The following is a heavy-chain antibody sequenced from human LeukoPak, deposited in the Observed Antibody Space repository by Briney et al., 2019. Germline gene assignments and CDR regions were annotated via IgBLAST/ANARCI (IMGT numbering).Heavy chain of an antibody. D-gene: IGHD3-22*01. CDR2: IRSTAYGGTT. CDR1: GFTLSNYW. Sequence: GGSLRLSCAASGFTLSNYWMHWVRQAPGKGLEWVGFIRSTAYGGTTEYAASVKGRFTISRDDSKSIAYLQMNSLKTEDTAVYYCTRARGSGYYRYLDYWGQGTLVTVSS. CDR3: TRARGSGYYRYLDY. V-gene: IGHV3-49*04. J-gene: IGHJ4*02.